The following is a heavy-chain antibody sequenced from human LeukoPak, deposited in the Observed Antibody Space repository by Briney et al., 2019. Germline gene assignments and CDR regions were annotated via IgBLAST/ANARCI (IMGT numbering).Heavy chain of an antibody. Sequence: GGSLRLSCAASGFTFSSDWMSWVREAPGKGLEWGANIKQDGSEKYYVDSVKGRFTISRDNAKNSLYLQMNSLRAEDTAVYYCARISYDYVWGSYRYSYDYWGQGTLVTVSS. V-gene: IGHV3-7*01. CDR3: ARISYDYVWGSYRYSYDY. CDR1: GFTFSSDW. CDR2: IKQDGSEK. J-gene: IGHJ4*02. D-gene: IGHD3-16*02.